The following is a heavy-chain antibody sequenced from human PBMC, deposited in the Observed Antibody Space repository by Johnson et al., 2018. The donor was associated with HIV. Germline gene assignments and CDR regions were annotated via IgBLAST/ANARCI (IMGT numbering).Heavy chain of an antibody. V-gene: IGHV3-30*04. Sequence: VQLVESGGGVVQPGRSLRLSCAASGFTFSSYAMHWVRQAPGKGLEWVAVISYDGSNKYSADSVKGRFTISRDNSKNTLYLQMNSLRAEDTAVYYCAKEGRGGAFDIWGQGTMVTVSS. J-gene: IGHJ3*02. CDR3: AKEGRGGAFDI. D-gene: IGHD2-15*01. CDR1: GFTFSSYA. CDR2: ISYDGSNK.